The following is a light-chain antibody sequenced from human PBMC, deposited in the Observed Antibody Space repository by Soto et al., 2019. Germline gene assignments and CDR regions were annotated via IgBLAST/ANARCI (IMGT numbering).Light chain of an antibody. CDR3: LSRYNWPT. V-gene: IGKV3-11*01. Sequence: IVLTQSPATLSSSPGERATLSCRASQSVSGYLAWYQQKPGQAPRLLIYDASNRAAGIPARFRGSGSGTVFTLTISSLEPEDSATYYCLSRYNWPTLGGGTKVEIK. CDR1: QSVSGY. J-gene: IGKJ4*01. CDR2: DAS.